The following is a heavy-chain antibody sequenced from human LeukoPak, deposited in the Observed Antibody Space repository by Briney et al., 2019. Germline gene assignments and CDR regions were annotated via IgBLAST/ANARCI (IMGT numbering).Heavy chain of an antibody. CDR3: ASYTLSAAERPFDY. Sequence: ASVKASCKVSGYTLTELSMHWVRQAPGKGLEWMGGFDPEDGETIYAQKFQGRVTMTEDTSTDTAYMELSSLRSEDTAVYYCASYTLSAAERPFDYWGQGTLVTVSS. J-gene: IGHJ4*02. D-gene: IGHD6-25*01. CDR2: FDPEDGET. V-gene: IGHV1-24*01. CDR1: GYTLTELS.